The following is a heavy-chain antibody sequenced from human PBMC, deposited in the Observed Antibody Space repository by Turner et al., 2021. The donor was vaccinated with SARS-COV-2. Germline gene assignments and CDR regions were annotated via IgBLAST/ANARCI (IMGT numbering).Heavy chain of an antibody. J-gene: IGHJ6*02. Sequence: QVQLVQSGAEVKKPGSSVKVSCKTSGGTFSSYAFSWVRQAPGQGLEWMGWIFPIFRTSKYVQKFQGRVTITADESTSTVYMDLSGLTSDDTAVYFCARGLHDYAKYGLDVWGQGTSVTVSS. CDR1: GGTFSSYA. V-gene: IGHV1-69*01. D-gene: IGHD4-17*01. CDR2: IFPIFRTS. CDR3: ARGLHDYAKYGLDV.